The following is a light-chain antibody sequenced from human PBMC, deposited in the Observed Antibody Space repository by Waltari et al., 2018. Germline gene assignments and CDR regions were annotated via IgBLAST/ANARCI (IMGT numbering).Light chain of an antibody. CDR1: QSVSYTASNKHY. V-gene: IGKV4-1*01. CDR2: WAS. CDR3: QQYYTTPLT. Sequence: DIVMTQSPDSLAVSLGARDTINCKSSQSVSYTASNKHYLAWYQQKPGQPPKLIIYWASNRESGVPDRFSGSGSGTDFTLTISRLQAEDVAVYYCQQYYTTPLTCGGGTKVEI. J-gene: IGKJ4*01.